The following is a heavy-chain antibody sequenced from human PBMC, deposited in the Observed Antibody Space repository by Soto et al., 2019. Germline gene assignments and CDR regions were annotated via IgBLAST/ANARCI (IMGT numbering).Heavy chain of an antibody. J-gene: IGHJ4*02. CDR1: GFTFSGSA. CDR2: IRSKANSYAT. V-gene: IGHV3-73*01. CDR3: TRASPTYYDILTGSPL. Sequence: GGSLRLSCAASGFTFSGSAMHWVRQASGKGLEWVGRIRSKANSYATAYAASVKGRFTISRDDSKNTAYLQMNSLKTEDTAVYYCTRASPTYYDILTGSPLWGQGTLVTVSS. D-gene: IGHD3-9*01.